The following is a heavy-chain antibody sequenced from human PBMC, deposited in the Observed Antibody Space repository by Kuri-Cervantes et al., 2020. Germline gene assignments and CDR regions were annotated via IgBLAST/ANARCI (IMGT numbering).Heavy chain of an antibody. Sequence: SETLSLTYTVSGGSISSYYWGWIRQPPGKGLEWIGSIYYSGSTYYNPSLKSRVTISVDTSKNQFSLKLSSVTAADTAVYYCARDLSSYGSGSYYNPWFDPWGQGTLVTVSS. V-gene: IGHV4-39*07. D-gene: IGHD3-10*01. J-gene: IGHJ5*02. CDR2: IYYSGST. CDR3: ARDLSSYGSGSYYNPWFDP. CDR1: GGSISSYY.